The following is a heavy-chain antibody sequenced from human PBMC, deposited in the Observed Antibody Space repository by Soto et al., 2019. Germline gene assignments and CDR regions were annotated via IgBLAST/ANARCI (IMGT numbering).Heavy chain of an antibody. CDR3: TRALSKTSGYYFDF. V-gene: IGHV3-33*01. Sequence: QEQLVESGGGVVQPGGTLKLSCAASGFSFSRYGIHWVRQTPGKGLEWVAVIWYDGSNQYYADFVKGRFTISRDNFKNMAFLQMSSLRAEDTAVYYCTRALSKTSGYYFDFWGQGTLVTVSS. D-gene: IGHD2-2*01. J-gene: IGHJ4*02. CDR1: GFSFSRYG. CDR2: IWYDGSNQ.